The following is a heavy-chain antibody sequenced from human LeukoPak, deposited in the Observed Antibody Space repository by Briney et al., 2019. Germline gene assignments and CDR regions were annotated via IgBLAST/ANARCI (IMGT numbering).Heavy chain of an antibody. CDR3: AKDRGYSGYDSRPYYFDY. J-gene: IGHJ4*02. D-gene: IGHD5-12*01. V-gene: IGHV3-23*01. CDR2: ISGSGGST. Sequence: SGGSLRLSCAASGFTFSSCAMSWVRQAPGKGLEWVSAISGSGGSTYYADSVKGRFTISRDNSKNTLYLQMNSLRAEDTAVYYCAKDRGYSGYDSRPYYFDYWGQGTLVTVSS. CDR1: GFTFSSCA.